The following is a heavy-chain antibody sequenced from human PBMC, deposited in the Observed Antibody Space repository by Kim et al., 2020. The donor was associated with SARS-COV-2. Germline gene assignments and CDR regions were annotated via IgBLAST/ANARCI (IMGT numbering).Heavy chain of an antibody. V-gene: IGHV4-39*07. CDR3: ARSGRYYGSGSYQYYFDY. Sequence: SETLSLTCTVSGGSISSSSYYWGWIRQPPGKGLEWIGSIYYSGSTYYNPSLKSRVTISVDTSKNQFSLKLSSVTAADTAVYYCARSGRYYGSGSYQYYFDYWGQGTLVTVSS. CDR1: GGSISSSSYY. J-gene: IGHJ4*02. D-gene: IGHD3-10*01. CDR2: IYYSGST.